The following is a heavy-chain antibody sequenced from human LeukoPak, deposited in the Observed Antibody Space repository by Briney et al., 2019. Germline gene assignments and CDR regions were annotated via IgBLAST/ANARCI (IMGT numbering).Heavy chain of an antibody. D-gene: IGHD5-18*01. CDR2: IWYDGSNK. J-gene: IGHJ4*02. CDR3: AREALQWDTAMAAFDY. CDR1: GFTFSSYG. V-gene: IGHV3-33*01. Sequence: PGRSLRLSCAASGFTFSSYGMHWVRQAPGKGLEWVAVIWYDGSNKYYADSVKGRFTISRDNSKNTLYLQMNSLRAEDTAVYYCAREALQWDTAMAAFDYWGQGTLVTVSS.